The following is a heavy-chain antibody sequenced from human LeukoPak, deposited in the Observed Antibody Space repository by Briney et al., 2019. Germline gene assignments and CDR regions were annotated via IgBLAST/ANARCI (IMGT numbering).Heavy chain of an antibody. V-gene: IGHV3-30-3*01. CDR2: ISYDGSNK. J-gene: IGHJ4*02. CDR3: ARDYYDSSGYSNDYFDY. Sequence: GGSLRLSCAASGFTFSSYAMHWVRQAPGKGLEWVAVISYDGSNKYYADSVKGRFTISRDNSKNTLYLQMNSLRSDDTAVYYCARDYYDSSGYSNDYFDYWGQGTLVTVSS. D-gene: IGHD3-22*01. CDR1: GFTFSSYA.